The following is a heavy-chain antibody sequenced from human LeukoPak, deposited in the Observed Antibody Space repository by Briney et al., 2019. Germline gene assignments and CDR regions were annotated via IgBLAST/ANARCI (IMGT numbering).Heavy chain of an antibody. V-gene: IGHV3-23*01. CDR1: GFTFTSYA. CDR3: AKRGYSSGWQCDY. D-gene: IGHD6-19*01. J-gene: IGHJ4*02. Sequence: GGSLRLSCAASGFTFTSYAKSWVRQAPGKGLEWVTLISGSGGSTYYADSVKGRFIISRDNSKNTLSLQMNSLRAEDTAVYYCAKRGYSSGWQCDYWGQGTLVTVSS. CDR2: ISGSGGST.